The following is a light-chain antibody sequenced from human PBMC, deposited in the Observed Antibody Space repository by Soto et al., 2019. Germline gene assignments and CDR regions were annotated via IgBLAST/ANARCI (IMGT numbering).Light chain of an antibody. CDR3: QQYYSTPRT. Sequence: DIVVTQYTDSLAVSLGERATINCKSSQSVLYSSNNKNYLAWYQQKPGQPPKLLIYWASTRESGVPDRFSGSGSGTDFTLTISSLQAEDVAVYYCQQYYSTPRTFGGGTKVDIK. V-gene: IGKV4-1*01. J-gene: IGKJ4*01. CDR1: QSVLYSSNNKNY. CDR2: WAS.